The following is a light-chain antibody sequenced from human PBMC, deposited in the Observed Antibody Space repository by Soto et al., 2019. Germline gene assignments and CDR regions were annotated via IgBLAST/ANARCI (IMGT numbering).Light chain of an antibody. CDR2: GAS. Sequence: EIVLTQSPGTLSLSPGERATLSCRASQSADSSYLAWYQQRPGQAPRLLIYGASTRATDIPDRFSGSGSGTDFSLTISRLEPEDFAVYCGLQYGSSRRLTFGGGTQVEIK. CDR3: LQYGSSRRLT. J-gene: IGKJ4*01. V-gene: IGKV3-20*01. CDR1: QSADSSY.